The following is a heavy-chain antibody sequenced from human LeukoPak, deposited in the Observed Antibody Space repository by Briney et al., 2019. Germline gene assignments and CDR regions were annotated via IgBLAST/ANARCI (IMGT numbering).Heavy chain of an antibody. J-gene: IGHJ4*02. V-gene: IGHV3-48*03. CDR2: IDSSGSRI. CDR1: GFTFSSYE. CDR3: ARSYSSSRGTFDY. Sequence: GGSLRLSCAASGFTFSSYEFNWVRQAPGKGLEWISYIDSSGSRICYADSVKGRFTISRDNAKNSLYLQMNSLRAEDTAVYYCARSYSSSRGTFDYWGQGTLVTVSS. D-gene: IGHD6-6*01.